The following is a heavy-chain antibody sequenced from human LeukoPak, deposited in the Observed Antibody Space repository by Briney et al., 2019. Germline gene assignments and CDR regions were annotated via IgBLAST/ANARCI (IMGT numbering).Heavy chain of an antibody. D-gene: IGHD2-15*01. CDR2: IYYSGST. V-gene: IGHV4-59*01. J-gene: IGHJ5*02. Sequence: SETLSLTCTVSGGSISSYYWSWIRQPPGKGLEWIGYIYYSGSTNYNPSLKSRVTMSVDTSKNQFSLKLSSVTAADTAVYYCARSIGYCSGGSCSNWFDPWGQGTLVTVSS. CDR3: ARSIGYCSGGSCSNWFDP. CDR1: GGSISSYY.